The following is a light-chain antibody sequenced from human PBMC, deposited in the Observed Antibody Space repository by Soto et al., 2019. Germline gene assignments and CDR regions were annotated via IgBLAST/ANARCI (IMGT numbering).Light chain of an antibody. CDR2: GAS. Sequence: EIVMTQSPATLSVSPGERATLSCRASQSVSNNLAWYQQKSGQAPRLLIYGASTRATGIPARFSGSGSGTEFTLTISSLQSADFAVYYSQHYNTGPPMFGQGTNVEIK. CDR1: QSVSNN. CDR3: QHYNTGPPM. V-gene: IGKV3-15*01. J-gene: IGKJ1*01.